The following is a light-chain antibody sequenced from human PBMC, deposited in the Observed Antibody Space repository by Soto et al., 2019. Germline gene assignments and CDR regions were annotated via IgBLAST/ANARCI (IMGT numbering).Light chain of an antibody. CDR3: IRDAANRTLK. J-gene: IGLJ2*01. CDR1: SSHVGSYNL. V-gene: IGLV2-23*01. CDR2: EGN. Sequence: HSALAQPASVSGSPGHSITISCAGTSSHVGSYNLVSWYQQHPGKGPKLIIYEGNKRPSGLSDRFSASEADSTASLTSPGLHAGSEVHYHSIRDAANRTLKFGGG.